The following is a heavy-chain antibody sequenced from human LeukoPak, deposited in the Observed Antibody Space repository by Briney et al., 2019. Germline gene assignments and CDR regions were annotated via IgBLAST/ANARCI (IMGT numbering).Heavy chain of an antibody. D-gene: IGHD1-1*01. J-gene: IGHJ5*02. CDR1: GFTFSDYY. Sequence: GGSLRLSCAASGFTFSDYYMSWIRQAPGKGLEWVSYISTTSSYTNYADSVRGRFTISRDNAKNALYPQMNSLRAEDTAVYYCARDWAPSNGNWFDPWGQGTLVTVSS. CDR2: ISTTSSYT. CDR3: ARDWAPSNGNWFDP. V-gene: IGHV3-11*06.